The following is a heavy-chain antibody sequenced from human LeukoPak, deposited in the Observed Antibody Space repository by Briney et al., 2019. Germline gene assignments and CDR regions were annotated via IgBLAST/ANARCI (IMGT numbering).Heavy chain of an antibody. D-gene: IGHD3-10*01. J-gene: IGHJ4*02. CDR3: ARDTYYYGSGSYSYDY. V-gene: IGHV4-4*07. Sequence: PSETLSLTCTVSGGSISSYYWSWLRQPAGKGLGWIGRIYTSGSTNYNPSLKSRVTMSVDTSKNQFSLKLSSVTAADTAVYYCARDTYYYGSGSYSYDYWGQGTLVTVSS. CDR2: IYTSGST. CDR1: GGSISSYY.